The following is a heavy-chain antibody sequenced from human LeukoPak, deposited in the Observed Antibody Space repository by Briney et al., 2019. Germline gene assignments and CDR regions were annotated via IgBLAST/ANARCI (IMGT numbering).Heavy chain of an antibody. V-gene: IGHV3-23*01. J-gene: IGHJ4*02. D-gene: IGHD3-10*01. CDR1: GFTLSSYA. CDR3: AKEITMFRGVILN. CDR2: ISSSGGGST. Sequence: GGSLRLSCAASGFTLSSYAMSWVRQGPGEGLEWVSAISSSGGGSTYYADSVKGRFTISRDNSKNTLYLQMNSLRAEDTAVYYCAKEITMFRGVILNWGQGTLVTVSS.